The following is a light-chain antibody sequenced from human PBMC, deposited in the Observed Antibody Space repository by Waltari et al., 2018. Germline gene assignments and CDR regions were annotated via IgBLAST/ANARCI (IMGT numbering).Light chain of an antibody. CDR1: GGHRTYS. J-gene: IGLJ3*02. CDR2: VNSDGSH. CDR3: QTGGFGIWV. V-gene: IGLV4-69*01. Sequence: QLMLTQSPSASASLGASVKLTCTLSGGHRTYSIAWHQQQPQKGPRYLRKVNSDGSHIKGDGIPDRFSGSSSGAERYLTISSLQSEDGADYYCQTGGFGIWVFGGGTKLTVL.